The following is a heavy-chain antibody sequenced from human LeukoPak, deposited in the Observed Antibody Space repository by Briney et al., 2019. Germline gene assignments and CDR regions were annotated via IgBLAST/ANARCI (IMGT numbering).Heavy chain of an antibody. CDR1: GFSFTDYP. D-gene: IGHD3-9*01. Sequence: GGSLRLSCATSGFSFTDYPMNWVRQAPGKGLEWISNIRTTAEGAKYAYYADSVKGRVTISRDDGKNTLYLHMNSLRDDDTAVYYCATDQRYAFDYWGQGSLVTVSS. J-gene: IGHJ4*02. CDR3: ATDQRYAFDY. CDR2: IRTTAEGAKYA. V-gene: IGHV3-48*02.